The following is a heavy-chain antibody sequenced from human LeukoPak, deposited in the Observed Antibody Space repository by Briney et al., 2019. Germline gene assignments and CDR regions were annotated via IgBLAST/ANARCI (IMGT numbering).Heavy chain of an antibody. J-gene: IGHJ4*02. V-gene: IGHV1-18*01. CDR2: ISAYNGNT. CDR3: ARDEGTGYFDY. CDR1: GYTFTSYG. Sequence: GASVTVSCKASGYTFTSYGISWVRQAPGQGLEWMGWISAYNGNTNYAQKLQSRVTMTTDPSTSNANMELRSLRSDHTAVYYCARDEGTGYFDYWGQGPLVTVSS. D-gene: IGHD3/OR15-3a*01.